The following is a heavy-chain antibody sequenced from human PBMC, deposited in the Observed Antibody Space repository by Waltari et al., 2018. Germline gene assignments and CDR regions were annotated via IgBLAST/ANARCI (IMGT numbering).Heavy chain of an antibody. D-gene: IGHD3-10*01. J-gene: IGHJ6*02. V-gene: IGHV3-74*03. CDR1: GFRFSNYW. CDR2: ISNDEISL. CDR3: VRLAQRTYRSPVPGRHYYYGMDV. Sequence: EEQLLESGGGLVQPGDSLRLSCAASGFRFSNYWMNWVRQAPGKGLVWVARISNDEISLTDADSVKGRFTISRDNAKNTLYLQMKRLRAEDTAVYYCVRLAQRTYRSPVPGRHYYYGMDVWGQGTTVTVSS.